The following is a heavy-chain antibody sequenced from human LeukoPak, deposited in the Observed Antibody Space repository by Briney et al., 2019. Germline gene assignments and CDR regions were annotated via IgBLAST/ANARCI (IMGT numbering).Heavy chain of an antibody. CDR3: AREATYYYVSGERYYGMDV. CDR2: IYYSGRT. D-gene: IGHD3-10*01. CDR1: GDSIRTSGYY. J-gene: IGHJ6*02. Sequence: SSQTLSLTCTVSGDSIRTSGYYWTWIRQHPGKDLEWIGYIYYSGRTYYSPSLKSRVTISVHTSENQFSLELSSVTAADTAVYYCAREATYYYVSGERYYGMDVWGQGTTVTVSS. V-gene: IGHV4-31*03.